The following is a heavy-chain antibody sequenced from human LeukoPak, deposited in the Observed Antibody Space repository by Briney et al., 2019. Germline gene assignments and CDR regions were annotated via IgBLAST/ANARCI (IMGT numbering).Heavy chain of an antibody. D-gene: IGHD3-10*02. CDR1: GFTFSTYS. CDR3: ARDLVFGELLPYSWFDP. Sequence: GGSLRLSCAASGFTFSTYSLTWVRQAPGKGVEWVSSISSSSSYIYYADSVKGRFTISRDNAKNSLYLQMNNLRAEDTAVYYCARDLVFGELLPYSWFDPWGQGTLVTVSS. CDR2: ISSSSSYI. J-gene: IGHJ5*02. V-gene: IGHV3-21*01.